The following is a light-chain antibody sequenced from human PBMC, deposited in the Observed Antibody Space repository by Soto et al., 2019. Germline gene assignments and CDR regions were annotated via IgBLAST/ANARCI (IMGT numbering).Light chain of an antibody. Sequence: IVMTQSPATLSVSPGERATLSCRASQSVDDNLAWYQQKPGQAPRLLIYGASTRATGIPARFSGSGSGTDFTLTISSLEPEDFALYYCQQRHNSWTFGQGTKVDIK. CDR1: QSVDDN. CDR3: QQRHNSWT. J-gene: IGKJ1*01. V-gene: IGKV3-15*01. CDR2: GAS.